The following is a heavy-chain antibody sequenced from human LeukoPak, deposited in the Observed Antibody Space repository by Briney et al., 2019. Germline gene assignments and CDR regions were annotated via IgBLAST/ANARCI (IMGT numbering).Heavy chain of an antibody. D-gene: IGHD4-17*01. CDR1: GYSLSTTYY. V-gene: IGHV4-38-2*02. CDR2: FYQRGSA. CDR3: GISTSVTEY. J-gene: IGHJ4*02. Sequence: PSETLSLTCTISGYSLSTTYYWGWIRQPPGKGLEWIGNFYQRGSADYNPSLTSRVAISLDTSKNQFSLRLSSLIAADTAVYYCGISTSVTEYWGQGALVTVSS.